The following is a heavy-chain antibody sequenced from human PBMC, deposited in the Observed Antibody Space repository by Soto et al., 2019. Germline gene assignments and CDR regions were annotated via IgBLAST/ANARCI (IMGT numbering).Heavy chain of an antibody. D-gene: IGHD3-22*01. J-gene: IGHJ5*02. V-gene: IGHV1-8*01. CDR2: MNPNSGNT. CDR3: ARSGQVRNWFDP. Sequence: QAQLVQSGAEVKKPGASVKVSCKASGYTFTSYDINWVRKATGQGLEWMGWMNPNSGNTGYTQKFQGRVTMTRNTSISTAYMELSSLRSEDTAVYYCARSGQVRNWFDPWGQGTLVTVSS. CDR1: GYTFTSYD.